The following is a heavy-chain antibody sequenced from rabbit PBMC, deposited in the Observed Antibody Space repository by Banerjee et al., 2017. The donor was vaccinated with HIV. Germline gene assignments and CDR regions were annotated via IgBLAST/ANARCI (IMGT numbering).Heavy chain of an antibody. CDR1: GFSFSSYE. CDR3: ARDGDDYVNGMDL. V-gene: IGHV1S40*01. J-gene: IGHJ6*01. CDR2: IDAGSSGST. D-gene: IGHD2-1*01. Sequence: QSLEESGGDLVKPGASLTLTCTASGFSFSSYEMSWVRQAPGKGLEWIACIDAGSSGSTYYANWAKGRFTISRASSTTVTLQMTSLTAADTATYFCARDGDDYVNGMDLWGQGTLVTVS.